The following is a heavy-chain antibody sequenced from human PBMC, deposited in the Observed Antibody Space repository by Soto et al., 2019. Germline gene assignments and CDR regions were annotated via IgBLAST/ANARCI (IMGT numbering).Heavy chain of an antibody. Sequence: QDQLVQSGVEVKKPGASVKVSCKASGYSFTNYGITWLRQAPGQGFEWMGWFGAYNGNTNYAQKFQGRVTMTTDASTSTAYLELRSLRSDDTAVYYCARDRGVAPPVAGNTHYYYYMDVWGKGTTVTVSS. CDR1: GYSFTNYG. D-gene: IGHD6-19*01. V-gene: IGHV1-18*01. CDR3: ARDRGVAPPVAGNTHYYYYMDV. CDR2: FGAYNGNT. J-gene: IGHJ6*03.